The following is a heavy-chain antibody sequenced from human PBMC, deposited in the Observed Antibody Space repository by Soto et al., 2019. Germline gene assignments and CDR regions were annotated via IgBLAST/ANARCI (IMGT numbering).Heavy chain of an antibody. J-gene: IGHJ3*02. CDR3: ALFVVVVAAEAFDI. Sequence: QVQLVQSGAEVKKPGSSVKVSCKASGGTFSSYTISWVRQAPGQGLEWMGRIIPILGIANYAQKFQGRVTITADKSTSTAYMELSSLRSDDTAVYYCALFVVVVAAEAFDIWGQGTMVTVSS. CDR1: GGTFSSYT. V-gene: IGHV1-69*02. D-gene: IGHD2-15*01. CDR2: IIPILGIA.